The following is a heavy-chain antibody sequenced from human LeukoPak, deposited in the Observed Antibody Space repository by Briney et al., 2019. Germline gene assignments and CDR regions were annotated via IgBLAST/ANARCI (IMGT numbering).Heavy chain of an antibody. D-gene: IGHD3-3*01. V-gene: IGHV3-48*03. CDR3: ARESGSGYRRRAFDI. CDR1: GFTFSSYE. Sequence: GGSLRLSCAASGFTFSSYEMSWVRQAPGKGLEWVSYISGSGSTIYYADSVQGRFTISRDNAKNSLYLQMNSLRAEDTAVYYCARESGSGYRRRAFDIWGQGTMVTVSS. J-gene: IGHJ3*02. CDR2: ISGSGSTI.